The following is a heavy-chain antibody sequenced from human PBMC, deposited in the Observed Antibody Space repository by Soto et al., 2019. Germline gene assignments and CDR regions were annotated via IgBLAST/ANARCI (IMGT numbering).Heavy chain of an antibody. Sequence: PGGSLRLSCAASGFTFSSYSMNWVRQAPGKGLEWVSSISSSSSYIYYADSVKGRFTISRDNAKNSLYLQMNSLRAEDTAVYYCARDLYSSYDIDYWGQGTLVTVSS. CDR3: ARDLYSSYDIDY. D-gene: IGHD5-18*01. CDR2: ISSSSSYI. J-gene: IGHJ4*02. CDR1: GFTFSSYS. V-gene: IGHV3-21*01.